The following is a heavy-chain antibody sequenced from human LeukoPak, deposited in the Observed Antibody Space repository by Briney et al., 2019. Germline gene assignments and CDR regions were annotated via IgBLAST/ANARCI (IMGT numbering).Heavy chain of an antibody. CDR1: GFSLSTSGVG. Sequence: KESGPTLVNPTQTLTLTCTFSGFSLSTSGVGVGWIRQPPGKALEWLALIYWNDDKRYSPSLKSRLTITKDTSTNQVVLTMTNMDPVDTATYFCAHGNHYGSGRGAFDYWGQGALVTVSS. CDR3: AHGNHYGSGRGAFDY. V-gene: IGHV2-5*01. CDR2: IYWNDDK. D-gene: IGHD3-10*01. J-gene: IGHJ4*02.